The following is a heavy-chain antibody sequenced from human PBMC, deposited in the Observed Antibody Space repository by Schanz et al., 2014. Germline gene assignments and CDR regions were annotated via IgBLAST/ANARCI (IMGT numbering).Heavy chain of an antibody. V-gene: IGHV3-23*04. CDR2: FDAHDGRA. CDR3: AKAADWPVTRFDP. Sequence: EVQLVESGGGLVQPGGSLRLSCAASGFTFSGYSMNWVRQAPGKGLEWVSGFDAHDGRAYYADSVKGRFTISRDNSKNTLYLQMNSLRAEDTAIYYCAKAADWPVTRFDPWGQGTLVTVSS. D-gene: IGHD3-9*01. J-gene: IGHJ5*02. CDR1: GFTFSGYS.